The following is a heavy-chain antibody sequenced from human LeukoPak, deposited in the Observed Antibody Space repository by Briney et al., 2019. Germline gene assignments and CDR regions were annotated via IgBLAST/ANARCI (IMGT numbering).Heavy chain of an antibody. J-gene: IGHJ4*02. CDR1: GYTLTELS. CDR3: AREIGPRQLHLWGSAFDY. D-gene: IGHD5-18*01. CDR2: FDPEDGET. Sequence: SVKVSCKVSGYTLTELSMHWVRQAPGKGLEWMGGFDPEDGETIYAQKFQGRVTMTGDTSTSTVYMELSSLRSEDTAVYSCAREIGPRQLHLWGSAFDYWGQGTLVTVSS. V-gene: IGHV1-24*01.